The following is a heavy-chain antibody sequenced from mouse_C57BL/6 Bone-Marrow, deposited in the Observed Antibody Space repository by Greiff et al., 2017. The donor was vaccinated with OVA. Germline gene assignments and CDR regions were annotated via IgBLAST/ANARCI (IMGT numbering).Heavy chain of an antibody. J-gene: IGHJ4*01. CDR3: ARSHYYGSSYWPMDY. V-gene: IGHV1-72*01. Sequence: VQLQQPGAELVKPGASVKLSCKASGYTFTSYWMHWVQPRPGRGLEWIGRIDPDSGGTKYNEKFKSQATLTVAKPSSTAYMQLSSLTSEDSAVYYRARSHYYGSSYWPMDYWGQGTSATVSS. CDR2: IDPDSGGT. CDR1: GYTFTSYW. D-gene: IGHD1-1*01.